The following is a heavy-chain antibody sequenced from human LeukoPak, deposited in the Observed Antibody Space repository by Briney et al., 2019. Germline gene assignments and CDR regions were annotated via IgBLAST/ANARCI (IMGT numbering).Heavy chain of an antibody. CDR3: AKGLFDWLSDSDY. J-gene: IGHJ4*02. CDR1: GFTFSTYA. V-gene: IGHV3-23*01. CDR2: ISSSGGST. Sequence: QSGGSLRLSCAASGFTFSTYAMNWLRQTPGKGLEWVSGISSSGGSTYYADSGKGRFTISRDNSKDTLYLQMNSLRAEDTAVYYCAKGLFDWLSDSDYWGQGTLVTVSS. D-gene: IGHD3-9*01.